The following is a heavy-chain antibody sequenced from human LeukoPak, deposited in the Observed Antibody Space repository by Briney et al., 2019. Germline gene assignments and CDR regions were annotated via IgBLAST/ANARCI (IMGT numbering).Heavy chain of an antibody. CDR3: ARGPFIAAAGTLDY. Sequence: GGALRLSCAASGFTFSSYAMHWVRQAPGKGLEWVAVISSDGSNKYYADSVKGRFTISRDNSKNTLYLQMNSLRAEDTAVYYCARGPFIAAAGTLDYWGQGTLVPVSS. CDR2: ISSDGSNK. CDR1: GFTFSSYA. J-gene: IGHJ4*02. V-gene: IGHV3-30-3*01. D-gene: IGHD6-13*01.